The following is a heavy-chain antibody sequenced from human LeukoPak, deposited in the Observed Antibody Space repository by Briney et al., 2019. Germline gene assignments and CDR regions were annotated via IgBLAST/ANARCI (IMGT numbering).Heavy chain of an antibody. Sequence: GGSLRLSCAASGFTFSSYSMNWVRQAPGEGLEWVSSISSSSSYIYYADSVKGRFTISRDNAKNSLYLQMNSLRAEDTAVYYCARDSLTYYYDTSGYYPFDYWGQGTLVTVSS. D-gene: IGHD3-22*01. CDR1: GFTFSSYS. J-gene: IGHJ4*02. CDR3: ARDSLTYYYDTSGYYPFDY. CDR2: ISSSSSYI. V-gene: IGHV3-21*01.